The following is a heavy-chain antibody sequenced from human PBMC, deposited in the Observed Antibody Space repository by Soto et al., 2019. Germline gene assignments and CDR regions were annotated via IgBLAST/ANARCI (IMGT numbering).Heavy chain of an antibody. CDR3: ARPNSLLWFGELSNWFDP. D-gene: IGHD3-10*01. J-gene: IGHJ5*02. CDR2: IYYSGST. V-gene: IGHV4-39*01. Sequence: QLQLQESGPGLVKPSETLSLTCTVSGGSISSSSYYWGWIRQPPGKGLEWIGSIYYSGSTYYNPSLKSRVTISVDTSKNQFSLKLSSVTAADTAVYYCARPNSLLWFGELSNWFDPWGQGTLVTVSS. CDR1: GGSISSSSYY.